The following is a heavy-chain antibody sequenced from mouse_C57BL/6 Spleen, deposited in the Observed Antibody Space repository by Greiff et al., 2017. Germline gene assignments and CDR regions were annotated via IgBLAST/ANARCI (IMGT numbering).Heavy chain of an antibody. J-gene: IGHJ1*03. Sequence: VKLLESGAELVKPGASVKISCKASGYAFSSYWMNWVKQRPGKGLEWIGQIYPGDGDTNYNGKFKGKATLTADKSSSTAYMQLSSLTSEDSAVYFCANDYDGDFDVWGTGTTVTVSS. CDR1: GYAFSSYW. V-gene: IGHV1-80*01. CDR3: ANDYDGDFDV. D-gene: IGHD2-4*01. CDR2: IYPGDGDT.